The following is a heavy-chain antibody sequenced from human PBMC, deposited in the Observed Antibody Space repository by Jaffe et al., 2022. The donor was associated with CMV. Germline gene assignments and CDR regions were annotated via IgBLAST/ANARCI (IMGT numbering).Heavy chain of an antibody. CDR1: GGSISSSSYY. J-gene: IGHJ5*02. CDR3: ATPRDGIDNWFDP. Sequence: QLQLQESGPGLVKPSETLSLTCTVSGGSISSSSYYWGWIRQPPGKGLEWIGSIYYSGSTYYNPSLKSRVTISVDTSKNQFSLKLSSVTAADTAVYYCATPRDGIDNWFDPWGQGTLVTVSS. V-gene: IGHV4-39*01. D-gene: IGHD1-26*01. CDR2: IYYSGST.